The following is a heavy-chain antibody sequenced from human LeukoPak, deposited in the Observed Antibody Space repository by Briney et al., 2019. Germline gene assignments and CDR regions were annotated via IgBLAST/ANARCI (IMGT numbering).Heavy chain of an antibody. CDR3: ALEMAISLFDL. CDR2: MNPNSGNT. V-gene: IGHV1-8*01. Sequence: PRASVNVSCKASGYTFTSYDINWVRQATGQGLEWMGWMNPNSGNTGYAHNFQGRVTMTRTTSISTAYMERSRLRSEFTAVYSCALEMAISLFDLWDKETGHSVSS. CDR1: GYTFTSYD. J-gene: IGHJ4*02. D-gene: IGHD5-24*01.